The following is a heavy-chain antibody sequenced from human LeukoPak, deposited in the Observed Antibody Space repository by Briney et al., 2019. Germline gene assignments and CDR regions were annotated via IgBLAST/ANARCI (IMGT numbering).Heavy chain of an antibody. CDR2: IHTSGES. D-gene: IGHD3-22*01. V-gene: IGHV4-4*09. J-gene: IGHJ4*02. CDR1: GASISNYY. Sequence: TSETLSLTCTVSGASISNYYWSWTRQTPEKGLGWMGHIHTSGESRYYPSLESRLTMSIDTSRNQFSLKLSSVTAADTAVYYCAGVDYYDSSGYYDLFDYWGQGTLVTVSS. CDR3: AGVDYYDSSGYYDLFDY.